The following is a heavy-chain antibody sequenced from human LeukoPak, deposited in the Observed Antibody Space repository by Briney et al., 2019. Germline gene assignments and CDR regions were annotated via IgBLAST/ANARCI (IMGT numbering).Heavy chain of an antibody. V-gene: IGHV3-11*01. J-gene: IGHJ4*02. CDR3: ARESLVGFGNPTPDY. D-gene: IGHD3-10*01. CDR1: GFTCRDVY. CDR2: ISSTTSTV. Sequence: GGSLRLSCAASGFTCRDVYMSWIRQAPGKGLEWLSFISSTTSTVYYADSVKGRFTISRDNAKNSPFLQMNSLRVEDTAVYYCARESLVGFGNPTPDYWGQGTLVTVSS.